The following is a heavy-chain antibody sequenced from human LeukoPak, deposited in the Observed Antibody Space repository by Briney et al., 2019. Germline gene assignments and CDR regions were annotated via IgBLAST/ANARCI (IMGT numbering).Heavy chain of an antibody. Sequence: GGSLRLSCAASGLTVSSNYMSWVRQAPGKGLEWVSVIYSGGSTYYADSVKGRFTISRDNSKNTLYLQMNSLRAEDTAVYYCATGSSSWLGNLDYWGQGTLVTVSS. J-gene: IGHJ4*02. V-gene: IGHV3-53*01. CDR3: ATGSSSWLGNLDY. CDR1: GLTVSSNY. CDR2: IYSGGST. D-gene: IGHD6-13*01.